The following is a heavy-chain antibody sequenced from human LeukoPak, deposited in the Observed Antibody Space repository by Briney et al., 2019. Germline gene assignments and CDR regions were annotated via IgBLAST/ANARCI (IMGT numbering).Heavy chain of an antibody. D-gene: IGHD2-15*01. CDR2: FNHSGST. V-gene: IGHV4-34*01. CDR1: GGSLSGIY. CDR3: ARVLGCSGGSCYLSFDY. J-gene: IGHJ4*02. Sequence: SEPLSLTCAVYGGSLSGIYWSWLREPPGKGLEWIGEFNHSGSTNYNPSLKSRVTISIDTSKNQFSLKLSSVTAADTAVYYCARVLGCSGGSCYLSFDYWGQGTLVTVSS.